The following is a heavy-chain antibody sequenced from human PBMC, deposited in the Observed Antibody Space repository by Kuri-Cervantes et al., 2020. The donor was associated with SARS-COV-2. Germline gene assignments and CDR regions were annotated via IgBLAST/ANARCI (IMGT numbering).Heavy chain of an antibody. CDR1: EFTFSSYA. CDR2: IAYDGSNK. J-gene: IGHJ6*03. D-gene: IGHD3-3*01. CDR3: ARGPSITIFGVAYDYYMDV. V-gene: IGHV3-30-3*01. Sequence: GGSLRLSCAASEFTFSSYAMHWVRQAPGKGLEWVAVIAYDGSNKYYADSVKGRFTISRDNSKNTLYLQMNSLRAEDTAVYYCARGPSITIFGVAYDYYMDVWGKGTTVTVSS.